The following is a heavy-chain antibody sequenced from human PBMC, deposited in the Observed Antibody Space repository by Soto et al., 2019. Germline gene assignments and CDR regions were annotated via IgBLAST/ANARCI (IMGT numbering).Heavy chain of an antibody. D-gene: IGHD3-3*01. CDR2: IIPIFGTA. J-gene: IGHJ3*02. CDR3: ARLYYDFWSGSPRYAFDI. V-gene: IGHV1-69*06. Sequence: SVKVSCKASGGTFSSYAISWVRQAPGQGLEWMGGIIPIFGTANYAQKFQGRVTITADKSTSTAYMELSSLRSEDTAVYYCARLYYDFWSGSPRYAFDIWGQGAMVTVSS. CDR1: GGTFSSYA.